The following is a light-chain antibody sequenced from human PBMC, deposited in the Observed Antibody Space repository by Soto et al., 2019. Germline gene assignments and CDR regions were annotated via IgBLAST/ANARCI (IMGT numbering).Light chain of an antibody. CDR1: SGHSSYA. J-gene: IGLJ2*01. CDR2: FVSDGTH. V-gene: IGLV4-69*01. CDR3: QTWDTGTVV. Sequence: QPVLTQSPSASASLGASVNLTCTLSSGHSSYAIAWHQQQPEKGPRYLMKFVSDGTHTKGDGIPDRFSGSSSGAERYLTISSLQSEDEADYYCQTWDTGTVVFGGGTQLTVL.